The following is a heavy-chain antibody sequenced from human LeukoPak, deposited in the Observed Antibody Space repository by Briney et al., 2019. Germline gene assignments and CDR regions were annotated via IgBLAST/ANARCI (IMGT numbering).Heavy chain of an antibody. CDR1: GFTFSDYW. CDR3: AKGIRSSSWYCFDY. V-gene: IGHV3-23*01. CDR2: ISGSGDTT. D-gene: IGHD6-13*01. Sequence: PGGSLRLSCAASGFTFSDYWMHWVRQAPGKGLVWVSVISGSGDTTYYADSVKGRFTISRDNSKNTLYLQMNSLRAEDTAVYYCAKGIRSSSWYCFDYWGQGTLVSVSS. J-gene: IGHJ4*02.